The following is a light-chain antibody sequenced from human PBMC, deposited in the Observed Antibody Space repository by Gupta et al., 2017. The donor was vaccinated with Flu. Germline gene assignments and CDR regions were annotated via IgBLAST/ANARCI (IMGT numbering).Light chain of an antibody. CDR2: LNSDGSH. Sequence: QLVLTQPPSASDSLGASVKLTCTLSGGHSSYAIAWHQQQPEKGPRYLMKLNSDGSHSKGDGIPDRFSGSSSGAGRYLTISSLQSEDEADYYCQTWGTGSWVFGGGTKLTVL. CDR1: GGHSSYA. J-gene: IGLJ3*02. CDR3: QTWGTGSWV. V-gene: IGLV4-69*01.